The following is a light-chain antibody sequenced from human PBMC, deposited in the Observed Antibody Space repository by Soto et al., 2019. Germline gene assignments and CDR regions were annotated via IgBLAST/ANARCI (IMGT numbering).Light chain of an antibody. CDR2: GAS. V-gene: IGKV3-15*01. J-gene: IGKJ4*01. Sequence: EIVMTQSPATLSVSPGERATLSCRASQSVSGNLAWYQQKPGLAPRLLIYGASTRATGIPARFSGSGSGTEFTLTITSLQSEYFAVYYCQQYNDWPPLTFGGGTKVEIK. CDR1: QSVSGN. CDR3: QQYNDWPPLT.